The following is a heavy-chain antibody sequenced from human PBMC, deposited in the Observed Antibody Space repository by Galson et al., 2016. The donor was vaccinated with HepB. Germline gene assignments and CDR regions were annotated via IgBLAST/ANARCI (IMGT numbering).Heavy chain of an antibody. CDR2: IYQSGST. CDR3: ARERYYFDY. V-gene: IGHV4-30-2*01. CDR1: GGSISSGGYS. Sequence: TLSLTCAVSGGSISSGGYSWSWIRQPPGKGLEWIGYIYQSGSTYYNPSLKSRVTISVDRSKNQFSLKLSSVTAADTAVYYCARERYYFDYWGQGTLVTVSS. J-gene: IGHJ4*02.